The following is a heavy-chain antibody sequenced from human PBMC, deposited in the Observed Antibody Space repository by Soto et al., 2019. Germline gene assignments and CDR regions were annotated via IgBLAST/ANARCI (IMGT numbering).Heavy chain of an antibody. CDR3: ARDVVSTIGDFDF. J-gene: IGHJ4*02. CDR1: GYTFIGYY. CDR2: INPNSGAT. Sequence: QVQLVQSGAEVKKPGASVKVSCKASGYTFIGYYIHWVRQAPGQGLEWMGWINPNSGATNYAQKFQGRVTMTLDTSITTAYMELSRLRSDDTAVYYCARDVVSTIGDFDFWGQGTPVTVSS. D-gene: IGHD5-12*01. V-gene: IGHV1-2*02.